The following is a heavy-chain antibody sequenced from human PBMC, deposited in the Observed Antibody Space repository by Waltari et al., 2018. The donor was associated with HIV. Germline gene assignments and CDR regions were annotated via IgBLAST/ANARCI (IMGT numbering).Heavy chain of an antibody. V-gene: IGHV4-59*01. J-gene: IGHJ5*02. Sequence: QVQLQESGPGLVKPSETLTLTCTVSGGSISSYYWSWIRQPPGKGLEWIGYIYYSGSTNYNPSLKSRVTISVDTSKNQFSLKLSSVTAADTAVYYCARELATAPGGFDPWGQGTLVTVSS. CDR2: IYYSGST. D-gene: IGHD7-27*01. CDR3: ARELATAPGGFDP. CDR1: GGSISSYY.